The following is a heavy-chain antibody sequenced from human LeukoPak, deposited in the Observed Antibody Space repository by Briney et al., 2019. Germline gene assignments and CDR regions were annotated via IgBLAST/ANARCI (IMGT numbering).Heavy chain of an antibody. CDR1: GFTFSSYA. J-gene: IGHJ4*02. Sequence: PGGSLRLSCAASGFTFSSYAMRWVRQAPGKGRGWFSAFSGSGNNTYYADSVKGRFTISRDNSKNTLYLQMISLRAEDTAVYYCAKTLATAATGYWGQGTLVTVSS. V-gene: IGHV3-23*01. CDR2: FSGSGNNT. D-gene: IGHD2-15*01. CDR3: AKTLATAATGY.